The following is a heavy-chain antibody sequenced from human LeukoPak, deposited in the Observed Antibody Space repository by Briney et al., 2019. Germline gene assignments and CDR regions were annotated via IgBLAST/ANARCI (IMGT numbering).Heavy chain of an antibody. CDR1: GFTFSSYS. D-gene: IGHD4-23*01. CDR3: ARDGLGGNAHYYYGMDV. J-gene: IGHJ6*02. CDR2: ISSSSSYI. V-gene: IGHV3-21*01. Sequence: TGGSLRLSCAASGFTFSSYSMNWVRQAPGKGLEWVSSISSSSSYIYYADSVKGRFTISRDNAKNSLYLQMNSLRAEDTAVYYCARDGLGGNAHYYYGMDVWGQGTTVTVSS.